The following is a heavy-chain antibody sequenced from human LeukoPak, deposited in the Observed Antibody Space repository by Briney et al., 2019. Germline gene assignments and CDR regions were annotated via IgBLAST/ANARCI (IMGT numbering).Heavy chain of an antibody. Sequence: PGGSLRLSCASPGCCFSSYAMTWVRQAPGKGLEWVSVISGRGDSAYYADSVKGRFTISRDNSKNTLYLQMNSLRAEDTAVYYCEKSVSGSYSYEGGDYWGQGALVTVSS. CDR3: EKSVSGSYSYEGGDY. V-gene: IGHV3-23*01. CDR2: ISGRGDSA. CDR1: GCCFSSYA. D-gene: IGHD3-16*02. J-gene: IGHJ4*02.